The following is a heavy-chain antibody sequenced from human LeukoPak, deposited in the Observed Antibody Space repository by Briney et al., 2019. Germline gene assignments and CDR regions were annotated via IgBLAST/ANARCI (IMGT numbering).Heavy chain of an antibody. V-gene: IGHV1-69*04. Sequence: ASVKVSCKASGYTFTNYDINWVRQATGQGLEWMGRIIPILGIANYAQKFQGRVTITADKSTSTAYMELSSLRSEDTAVYYCARDPDYYYGMDVWGQGTTVTVSS. CDR2: IIPILGIA. CDR1: GYTFTNYD. J-gene: IGHJ6*02. CDR3: ARDPDYYYGMDV.